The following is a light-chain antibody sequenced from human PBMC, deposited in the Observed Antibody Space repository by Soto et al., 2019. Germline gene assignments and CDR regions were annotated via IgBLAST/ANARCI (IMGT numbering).Light chain of an antibody. CDR2: AAS. CDR1: QGISSY. Sequence: DIQLTQSPSFLSASVGDRVTITCRASQGISSYLAWYQQKPGKAPKVLIYAASTLQSGVPSRFSGSGSGTEFTLTISSLQPEDFATSYCQQLNNYPRTFGQGTKVDIK. J-gene: IGKJ1*01. V-gene: IGKV1-9*01. CDR3: QQLNNYPRT.